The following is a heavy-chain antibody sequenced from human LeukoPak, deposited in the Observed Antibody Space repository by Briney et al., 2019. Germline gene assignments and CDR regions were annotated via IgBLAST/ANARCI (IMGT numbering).Heavy chain of an antibody. CDR2: ISSGGNTI. CDR3: VREGTGMVSFDY. Sequence: HPGGSLRLSCAASGFTFSSYEMNWVRQAPGKGLEWVSYISSGGNTIYYADSVKGRFTISRDNAKNSLYLQMNSLRAEDTAVYYCVREGTGMVSFDYWGQGTLVTVSS. V-gene: IGHV3-48*03. D-gene: IGHD5-18*01. CDR1: GFTFSSYE. J-gene: IGHJ4*02.